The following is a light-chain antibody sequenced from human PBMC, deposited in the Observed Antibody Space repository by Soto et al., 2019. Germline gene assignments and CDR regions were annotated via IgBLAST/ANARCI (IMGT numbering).Light chain of an antibody. J-gene: IGKJ1*01. CDR3: QQYNSYLA. CDR2: DAS. Sequence: DIQMTQSPSTLSASVGDRVTITCRASQSISSWLAWYQQKPGKAPKLLIYDASSLESGVPSRFSGSGSGTEFTRTISSLQPDDFATYYCQQYNSYLAFGQGTKVEIK. CDR1: QSISSW. V-gene: IGKV1-5*01.